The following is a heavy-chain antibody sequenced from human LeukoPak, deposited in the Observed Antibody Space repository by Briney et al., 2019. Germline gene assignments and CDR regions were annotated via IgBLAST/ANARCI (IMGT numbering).Heavy chain of an antibody. CDR1: GGSISSSSYY. J-gene: IGHJ4*02. CDR3: ATIPGYSSSWLII. V-gene: IGHV4-39*01. CDR2: IYYSGST. D-gene: IGHD6-13*01. Sequence: SETLSLTCTVSGGSISSSSYYWGWIRQPPGKGLEWIGSIYYSGSTYYNPSLKSRVTISVDTSKNQFSLKLSSVTAADTAVYYCATIPGYSSSWLIIWGQGTQVTVSS.